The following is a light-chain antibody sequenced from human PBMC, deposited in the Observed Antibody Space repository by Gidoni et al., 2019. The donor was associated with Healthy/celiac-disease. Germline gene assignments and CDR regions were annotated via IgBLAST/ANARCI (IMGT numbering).Light chain of an antibody. CDR1: QRVSSS. J-gene: IGKJ4*01. CDR2: GAS. CDR3: QQYNNWTLT. V-gene: IGKV3-15*01. Sequence: EIVMTQSPSTLSVSPGERATLSCRASQRVSSSLAWYQQKPGEAPRHLIYGASTRATGIPARFSGSGSGTEFTLTISSRQSEDVAVYYCQQYNNWTLTFGGGTKVEIK.